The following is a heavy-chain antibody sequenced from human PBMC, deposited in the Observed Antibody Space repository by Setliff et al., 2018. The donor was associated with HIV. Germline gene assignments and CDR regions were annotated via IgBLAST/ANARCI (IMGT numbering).Heavy chain of an antibody. CDR1: GGIFSRFA. CDR3: ASSAGAVPTTAPYGDYYYYFYMDV. V-gene: IGHV1-69*05. J-gene: IGHJ6*03. CDR2: IIPIFGTP. D-gene: IGHD1-1*01. Sequence: ASVKVSCKASGGIFSRFAFSWVRQAPGQGLEWMGGIIPIFGTPNYAQKFQGRVTITTDESTNTVYMELYSLTSEDTAVYYCASSAGAVPTTAPYGDYYYYFYMDVWGKGTTVTVSS.